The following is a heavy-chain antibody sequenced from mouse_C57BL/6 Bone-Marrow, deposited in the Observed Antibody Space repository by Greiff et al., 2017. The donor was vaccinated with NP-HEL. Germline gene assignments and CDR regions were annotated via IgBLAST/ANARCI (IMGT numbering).Heavy chain of an antibody. J-gene: IGHJ4*01. Sequence: VKLQQSGAELVRPGASVKLSCKASGYTFTDYYINWVKQRPGQGLEWIARIYPGSGNTYYNEKFKGKATLTAEKSSSTAYMQLSSLTSEDSAVYFCARGGVYYSNYFFMDYWGQGTSVTVSS. CDR3: ARGGVYYSNYFFMDY. CDR1: GYTFTDYY. CDR2: IYPGSGNT. D-gene: IGHD2-5*01. V-gene: IGHV1-76*01.